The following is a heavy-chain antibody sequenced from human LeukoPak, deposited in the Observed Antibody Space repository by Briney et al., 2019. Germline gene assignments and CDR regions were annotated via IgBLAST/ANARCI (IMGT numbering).Heavy chain of an antibody. CDR3: ARQDSSGYYSTFDY. D-gene: IGHD3-22*01. CDR2: IYYSGST. J-gene: IGHJ4*02. Sequence: SETLSLNCTVSGGSISSYYWSWIRQPPGKGLEWIGYIYYSGSTNYNPSLKSRVTISVDTSKNQFSLKLSSVTAADTAVYYCARQDSSGYYSTFDYWGQGTLVTVSS. V-gene: IGHV4-59*08. CDR1: GGSISSYY.